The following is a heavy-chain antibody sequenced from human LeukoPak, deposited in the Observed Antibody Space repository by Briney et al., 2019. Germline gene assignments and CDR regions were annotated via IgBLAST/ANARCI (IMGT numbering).Heavy chain of an antibody. D-gene: IGHD6-13*01. CDR1: GFTFSSYG. J-gene: IGHJ4*02. V-gene: IGHV3-30*02. Sequence: GGSLRLSCAASGFTFSSYGMHWVRQAPGKGLEWVAFIRYDGSNKYYADSVKGRFTISRDNSKNTPYLQMNSLRAEDTAVYYCAKDFYSSSFAGVVDYWGQGTLVTVSS. CDR3: AKDFYSSSFAGVVDY. CDR2: IRYDGSNK.